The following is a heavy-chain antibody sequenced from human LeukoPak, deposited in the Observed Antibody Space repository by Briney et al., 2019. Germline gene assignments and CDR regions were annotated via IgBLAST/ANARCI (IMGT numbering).Heavy chain of an antibody. Sequence: SVTVSCTASGGTFSSYAISWVRQAPGQGLEWMGGIIPIFGTANYAQKFQGRVTITADESTSTAYMELSSLRSEDTAVYYCARNNDFWSGYYENNWFDPWGQGTLVTVSS. CDR2: IIPIFGTA. J-gene: IGHJ5*02. D-gene: IGHD3-3*01. CDR1: GGTFSSYA. CDR3: ARNNDFWSGYYENNWFDP. V-gene: IGHV1-69*13.